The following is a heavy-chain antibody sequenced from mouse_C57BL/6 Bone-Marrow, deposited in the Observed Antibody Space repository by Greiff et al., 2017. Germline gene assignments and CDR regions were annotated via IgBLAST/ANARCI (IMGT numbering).Heavy chain of an antibody. CDR1: GFTFSSYG. CDR3: ARRAYYSSYWFAY. CDR2: ISSGGSYT. Sequence: EVQRVESGGDLVKPGGSLKLSCAASGFTFSSYGMSWVRQTPDKRLEWVATISSGGSYTYYPDSVKGRFTISRDNAKNTLYLQMSSLKSEDTAMYTCARRAYYSSYWFAYWGQGTLVTVSA. D-gene: IGHD2-5*01. J-gene: IGHJ3*01. V-gene: IGHV5-6*01.